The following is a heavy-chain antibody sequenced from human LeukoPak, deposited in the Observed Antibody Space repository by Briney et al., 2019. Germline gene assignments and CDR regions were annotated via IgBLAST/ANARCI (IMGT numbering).Heavy chain of an antibody. Sequence: PGGSLRLSCAASGSTFSSYGMHWVRQAPGKGLEWVAVISYDGSNKYYADSVKGRFTISRDNSKNTLYLQMNSLRAEDTAVYYCAKDQVAVAGTGSYGLYYYGMDVWGQGTTVTVSS. J-gene: IGHJ6*02. CDR2: ISYDGSNK. CDR1: GSTFSSYG. CDR3: AKDQVAVAGTGSYGLYYYGMDV. V-gene: IGHV3-30*18. D-gene: IGHD6-19*01.